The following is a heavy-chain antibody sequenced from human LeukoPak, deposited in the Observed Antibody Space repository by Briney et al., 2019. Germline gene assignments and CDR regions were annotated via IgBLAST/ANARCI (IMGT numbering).Heavy chain of an antibody. J-gene: IGHJ4*02. CDR1: GYRFSSYW. V-gene: IGHV5-51*01. Sequence: KPGESLKISCKGSGYRFSSYWIVWVRQMPGKGLEWMGIIYPDDSNTRYSSSFQGQVTISADKSINTAYLQWSSLKASDTAMYYCALQPGYCSNSICSHFDFWGQGTLVTVSS. D-gene: IGHD2-2*01. CDR3: ALQPGYCSNSICSHFDF. CDR2: IYPDDSNT.